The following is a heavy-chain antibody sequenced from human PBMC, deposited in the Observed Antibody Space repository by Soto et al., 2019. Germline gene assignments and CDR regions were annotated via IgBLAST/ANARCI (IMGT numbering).Heavy chain of an antibody. CDR3: VRDTSFDY. V-gene: IGHV3-64*01. Sequence: EVQLEESGGGLVQPGGSLRLSCAASGFTFSSYDMHWVRQAPGKGLEYISAISSNGGITYYANSVKGRFTISRDNSKNMMYLQMGSLRAEDMAVYYCVRDTSFDYWGQGTLVTVSS. J-gene: IGHJ4*02. D-gene: IGHD3-16*01. CDR1: GFTFSSYD. CDR2: ISSNGGIT.